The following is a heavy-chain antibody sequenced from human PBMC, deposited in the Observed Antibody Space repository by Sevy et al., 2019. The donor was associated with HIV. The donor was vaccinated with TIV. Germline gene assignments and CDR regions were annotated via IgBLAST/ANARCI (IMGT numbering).Heavy chain of an antibody. Sequence: GGSLRLSCEASGFSFSDYWMTWVRQAPGKGLEWVANMRQDGREKYYGDSVKGRFTISRDNAKNSLYLKMNSLRAEDTAVYYCARGVFGSGSRLGLGYWGQGTLVTVSS. J-gene: IGHJ4*02. CDR3: ARGVFGSGSRLGLGY. CDR2: MRQDGREK. CDR1: GFSFSDYW. V-gene: IGHV3-7*03. D-gene: IGHD3-10*01.